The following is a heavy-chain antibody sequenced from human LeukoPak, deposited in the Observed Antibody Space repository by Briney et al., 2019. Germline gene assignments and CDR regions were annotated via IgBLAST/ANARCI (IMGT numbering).Heavy chain of an antibody. J-gene: IGHJ4*02. CDR1: GGTFSSYA. CDR3: ARAGDGYKNFDY. V-gene: IGHV1-69*04. Sequence: ASVKVSCKASGGTFSSYAISWVRQAPGQGLEWMGRIIPILGIANYAQKFQGRVTITADKSTSTAYMELSSLRSEDTAVYYCARAGDGYKNFDYWGQGTLVTVSS. D-gene: IGHD5-24*01. CDR2: IIPILGIA.